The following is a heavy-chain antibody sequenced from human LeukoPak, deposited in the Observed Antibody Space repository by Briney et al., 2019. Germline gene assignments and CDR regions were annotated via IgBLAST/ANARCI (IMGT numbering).Heavy chain of an antibody. Sequence: GGSLRLSCAASGFTFSSYSMNWVRQAPGKGLEWVANIKQDGSEKYYVDSVKGRFTISRDESENTLYLQMNSLRVEDTAVYFCARDRAANQDWVEFDPWGQGTPVIVSS. CDR3: ARDRAANQDWVEFDP. D-gene: IGHD3/OR15-3a*01. CDR1: GFTFSSYS. V-gene: IGHV3-7*01. J-gene: IGHJ5*02. CDR2: IKQDGSEK.